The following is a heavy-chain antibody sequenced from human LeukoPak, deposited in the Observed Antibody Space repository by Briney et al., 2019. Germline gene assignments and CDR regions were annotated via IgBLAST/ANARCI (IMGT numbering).Heavy chain of an antibody. CDR3: ARVLRYCSGGNCYSGGLGYMDV. D-gene: IGHD2-15*01. J-gene: IGHJ6*03. CDR2: ISRSGSTK. Sequence: KPGGSLRLSCAASGFTFRDYNMRWIRQAPGKGLEWVSSISRSGSTKYYADSVKGRFTISRDNAKNSLFLQMNSLRAEDTAVYYCARVLRYCSGGNCYSGGLGYMDVWGKGTTVTISS. V-gene: IGHV3-11*01. CDR1: GFTFRDYN.